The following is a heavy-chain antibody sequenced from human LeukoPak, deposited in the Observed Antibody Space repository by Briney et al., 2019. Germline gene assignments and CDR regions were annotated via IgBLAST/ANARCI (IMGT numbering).Heavy chain of an antibody. D-gene: IGHD3-22*01. V-gene: IGHV5-51*01. Sequence: GESLKISCKGSGYSFTSYWIGWVRQMPGKGLEWMGIIYPGDSDTRYSPSFQGQVTISADKSISTAYLQWSSLKASDTAMYYCARLLYYFDSSGSYYAPKAFDTWGQGTMVTVSS. CDR2: IYPGDSDT. J-gene: IGHJ3*02. CDR3: ARLLYYFDSSGSYYAPKAFDT. CDR1: GYSFTSYW.